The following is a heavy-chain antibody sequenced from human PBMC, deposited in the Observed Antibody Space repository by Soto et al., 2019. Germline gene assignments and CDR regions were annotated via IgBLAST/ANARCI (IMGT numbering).Heavy chain of an antibody. CDR1: GYTFTGYY. D-gene: IGHD3-16*01. CDR2: INPNSGGT. Sequence: ASVKVSCKASGYTFTGYYMHWVRQAPGQGLEWMGWINPNSGGTNYAQKFQGWVTMTRDTSISTAYMELRSVTAADTAVYYCARLKSFGTTSAGQNYHYGMDVWGQGTTVTVSS. CDR3: ARLKSFGTTSAGQNYHYGMDV. V-gene: IGHV1-2*04. J-gene: IGHJ6*02.